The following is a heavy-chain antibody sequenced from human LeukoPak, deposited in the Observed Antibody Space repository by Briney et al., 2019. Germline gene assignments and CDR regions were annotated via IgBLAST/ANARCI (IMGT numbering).Heavy chain of an antibody. D-gene: IGHD3-10*01. CDR1: GFTFSSYA. CDR2: ISYDGSNK. CDR3: ARNRHYYGSGSYYYFDY. V-gene: IGHV3-30-3*01. Sequence: LSGGSLRLSCAASGFTFSSYAMHWVRQAPGKGLEWVAVISYDGSNKYYADSVKGRFTISRDNSKNTLYLQMNSLRAEDTAVYYCARNRHYYGSGSYYYFDYWGQGTLVTVSS. J-gene: IGHJ4*02.